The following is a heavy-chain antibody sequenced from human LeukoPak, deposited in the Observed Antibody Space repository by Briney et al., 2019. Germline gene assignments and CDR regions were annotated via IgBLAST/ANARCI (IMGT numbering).Heavy chain of an antibody. J-gene: IGHJ4*02. CDR2: IKSDGSST. CDR3: ARGYWNFDN. D-gene: IGHD1-1*01. CDR1: GFTFSNYW. V-gene: IGHV3-74*01. Sequence: GGSLRLSCAASGFTFSNYWMHWVRQAPGKGLVWVSRIKSDGSSTSYADSVKGRFTISRDNAKNTLYVQMNSLRAGDTAVYYCARGYWNFDNWGQGTLVSVSS.